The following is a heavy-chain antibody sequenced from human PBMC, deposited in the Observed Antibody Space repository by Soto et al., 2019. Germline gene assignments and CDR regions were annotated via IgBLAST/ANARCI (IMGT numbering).Heavy chain of an antibody. CDR3: AKDSYGNWLPSNLFDY. J-gene: IGHJ4*02. Sequence: ELQLLESGGGLVQPGGSLRLSCAASGFTFSSNGMSWVRQAPGKGLEWVSGISASGGTTYYAESVKGRFTISRDNSKNTLYLQMNSLRAEDTAVYHCAKDSYGNWLPSNLFDYWGQGTLVTVSS. CDR1: GFTFSSNG. D-gene: IGHD3-9*01. V-gene: IGHV3-23*01. CDR2: ISASGGTT.